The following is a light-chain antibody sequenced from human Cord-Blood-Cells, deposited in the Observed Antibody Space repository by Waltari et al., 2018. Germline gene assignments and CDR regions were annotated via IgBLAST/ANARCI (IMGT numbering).Light chain of an antibody. CDR1: SLRSYY. V-gene: IGLV3-19*01. J-gene: IGLJ3*02. CDR2: GKN. CDR3: NSRDSSGNHWV. Sequence: SSELTQDPAVSVALGQTVRITCQGDSLRSYYASWYQQKPGQAPVLVIYGKNNRPSGIPDRFSGSSSRNPASLTITGAQAEDEADYYCNSRDSSGNHWVFGGGTKLTVL.